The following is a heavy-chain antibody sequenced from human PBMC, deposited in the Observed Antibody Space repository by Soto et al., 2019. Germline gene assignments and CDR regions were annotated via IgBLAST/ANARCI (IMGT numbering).Heavy chain of an antibody. CDR1: CGSISSSNW. J-gene: IGHJ4*02. D-gene: IGHD6-19*01. CDR3: ARMGTARLVQALDY. V-gene: IGHV4-4*02. CDR2: IYHSGST. Sequence: SETLSLTCAVSCGSISSSNWWSWVRQPPGKGLEWIGEIYHSGSTNYNPSLKSRVTISVDKSKNQFSLKLSSVTAADTAVCYCARMGTARLVQALDYWGQGTLVTVSS.